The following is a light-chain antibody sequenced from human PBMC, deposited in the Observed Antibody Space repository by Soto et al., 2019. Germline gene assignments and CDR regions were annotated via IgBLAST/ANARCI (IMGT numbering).Light chain of an antibody. CDR1: SNDVGGYNY. J-gene: IGLJ1*01. CDR3: SSYTSSSTYV. V-gene: IGLV2-14*03. CDR2: DVS. Sequence: QSVLTQPASVSGSPGQSITISCTGTSNDVGGYNYVSWYQQYPDKAPKVMIYDVSDRPSGVSNRFSGSKSGNTALLTISGLQAEDEADYYCSSYTSSSTYVFGTGTKLTVL.